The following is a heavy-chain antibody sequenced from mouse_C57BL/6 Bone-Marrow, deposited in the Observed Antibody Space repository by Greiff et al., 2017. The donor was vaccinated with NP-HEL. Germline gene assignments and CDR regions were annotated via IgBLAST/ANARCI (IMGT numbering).Heavy chain of an antibody. V-gene: IGHV5-16*01. CDR1: GFTFSDYY. D-gene: IGHD1-1*01. CDR2: INYDGSST. J-gene: IGHJ3*01. CDR3: ARDDRGSRFAY. Sequence: EVKLVESEGGLVQPGSSMKLSCTASGFTFSDYYMAWVRQVPEKGLEWVANINYDGSSTYYLDSLKSRFIISRDNAKNILYLQMSSLKSEDTATYYCARDDRGSRFAYWGQGTLVTVSA.